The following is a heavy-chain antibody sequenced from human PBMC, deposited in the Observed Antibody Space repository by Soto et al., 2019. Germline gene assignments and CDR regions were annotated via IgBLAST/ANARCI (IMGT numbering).Heavy chain of an antibody. CDR1: GFTFSSYG. D-gene: IGHD2-2*01. CDR2: IWYDGSNK. V-gene: IGHV3-33*01. J-gene: IGHJ6*02. CDR3: ARDSTLQYCSSTSCYGYYGMDG. Sequence: GGSLRLSCAASGFTFSSYGMHWVRQAPGKGLEWVAVIWYDGSNKYYADSVKGRFTISRDNSKNTLYLQMNSLRAEDTAVYYCARDSTLQYCSSTSCYGYYGMDGSGQGTTVTVSS.